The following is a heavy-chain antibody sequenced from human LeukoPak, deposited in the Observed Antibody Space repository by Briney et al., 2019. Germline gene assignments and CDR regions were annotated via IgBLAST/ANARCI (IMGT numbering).Heavy chain of an antibody. V-gene: IGHV4-34*01. Sequence: PSETLSLTCAVYGGSFSGYYWSWIRQPPGKGLEWIGEINHSGSTNYNPSLKSRVTISVDTSKNQFSLKLSSVTAADTAVYYCARAYSGYDRSHWFDPWGQGTLVTVSS. J-gene: IGHJ5*02. CDR1: GGSFSGYY. CDR2: INHSGST. CDR3: ARAYSGYDRSHWFDP. D-gene: IGHD5-12*01.